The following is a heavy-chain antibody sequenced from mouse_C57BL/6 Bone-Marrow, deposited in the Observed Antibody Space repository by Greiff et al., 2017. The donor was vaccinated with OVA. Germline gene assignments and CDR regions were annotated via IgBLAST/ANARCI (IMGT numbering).Heavy chain of an antibody. CDR2: ISNLAYSI. D-gene: IGHD2-4*01. CDR1: GFTFSDYG. Sequence: EVKVEESGGGLVQPGGSLKLSCAASGFTFSDYGMAWVRQAPRKGPEWVAFISNLAYSIYYADTVTGRFTISRENAKNTLYLEMSSLRSEDTAMYYCARLGYDYDGVFFAYWGQGTLVTVSA. CDR3: ARLGYDYDGVFFAY. V-gene: IGHV5-15*04. J-gene: IGHJ3*01.